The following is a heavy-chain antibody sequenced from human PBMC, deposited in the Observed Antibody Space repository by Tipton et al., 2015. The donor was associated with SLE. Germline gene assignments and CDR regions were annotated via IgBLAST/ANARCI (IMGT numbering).Heavy chain of an antibody. J-gene: IGHJ6*03. V-gene: IGHV4-38-2*01. CDR3: ARRNDFWSGENYYYYMDV. D-gene: IGHD3-3*01. Sequence: LRLSCAVSGYSISSDHYWGWARQPPGKGLEWIGSIYHSGSTFYNPSLRSRIIMSVDTSKNEFSLNLSSVTAAGTAVYYCARRNDFWSGENYYYYMDVWGNGTTVIVSS. CDR2: IYHSGST. CDR1: GYSISSDHY.